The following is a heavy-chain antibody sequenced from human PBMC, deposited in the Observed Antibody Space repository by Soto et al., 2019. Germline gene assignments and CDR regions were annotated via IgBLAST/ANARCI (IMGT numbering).Heavy chain of an antibody. D-gene: IGHD3-10*01. V-gene: IGHV4-31*01. CDR2: ISYSGTT. J-gene: IGHJ4*02. CDR3: ATVGSTYGDSFVN. CDR1: GGSIRGGGHY. Sequence: QVQLQESGPGLVEPSETLSLTCTVSGGSIRGGGHYWAWIRHRPGKGMECIGYISYSGTTYYNTSLGRPVSLSIDTSQGQISLEKCSVTDADTALYYCATVGSTYGDSFVNWGQGTLVTVSS.